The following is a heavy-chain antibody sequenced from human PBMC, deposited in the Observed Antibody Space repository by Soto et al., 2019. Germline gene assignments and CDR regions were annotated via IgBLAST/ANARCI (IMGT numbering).Heavy chain of an antibody. Sequence: QVQLQESGPGLVKPSETLSLTCTVSCGSVSSGNYYRSWIRQRPGKGLEGIGYFYYTGSINYNPSLQSRVTIFIDASKNQFSLRLSSVTAADAAVYYCARSMFYSDCSNYWPFEYWGQGTLVTASS. D-gene: IGHD3-22*01. CDR2: FYYTGSI. V-gene: IGHV4-61*01. CDR3: ARSMFYSDCSNYWPFEY. J-gene: IGHJ4*02. CDR1: CGSVSSGNYY.